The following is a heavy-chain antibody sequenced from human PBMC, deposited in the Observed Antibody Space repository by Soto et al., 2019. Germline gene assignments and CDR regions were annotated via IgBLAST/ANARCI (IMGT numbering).Heavy chain of an antibody. V-gene: IGHV2-5*02. CDR3: AHKRGYYDFWSGYAP. D-gene: IGHD3-3*01. CDR1: GFSLSTSGVG. CDR2: IYWDDDK. Sequence: QITLKESGPTLVKPTQTLTLTCTFSGFSLSTSGVGVGWIRQPPGKALEWLARIYWDDDKRYSPSLKSSLTITKNTSKNQGVLRMTNMGPVDTATDDCAHKRGYYDFWSGYAPWGHGTLVTVSS. J-gene: IGHJ5*02.